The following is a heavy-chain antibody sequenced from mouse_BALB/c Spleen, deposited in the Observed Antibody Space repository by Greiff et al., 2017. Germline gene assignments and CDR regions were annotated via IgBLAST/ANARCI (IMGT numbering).Heavy chain of an antibody. CDR2: IRNKANGYST. CDR1: GFTFTDYY. V-gene: IGHV7-3*02. Sequence: EVKVVESGGGLVQPGGSLRLSCATSGFTFTDYYMSWVRQPPGKALEWLGFIRNKANGYSTEYSASVKGRFTISRDNSQSILYLQMNTLGAEDSATYYCARGFDYWGQGTTLTVSS. CDR3: ARGFDY. J-gene: IGHJ2*01.